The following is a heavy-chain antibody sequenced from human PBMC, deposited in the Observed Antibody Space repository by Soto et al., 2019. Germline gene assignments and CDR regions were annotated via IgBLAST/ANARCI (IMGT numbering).Heavy chain of an antibody. CDR3: ASEKRSYYYYYGMDV. CDR2: IYYSGST. J-gene: IGHJ6*04. CDR1: GGSISSGGYY. Sequence: TSETLSLPCTVSGGSISSGGYYWSWIRQHPGKGLEWIGYIYYSGSTYYNPSLKSRVTISVDTSKNQFSLKLSSVTAADTAVYYCASEKRSYYYYYGMDVWGKGTTVTVSS. V-gene: IGHV4-31*03.